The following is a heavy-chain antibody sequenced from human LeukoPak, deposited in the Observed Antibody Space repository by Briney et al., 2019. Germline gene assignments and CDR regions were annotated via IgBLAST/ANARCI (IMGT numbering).Heavy chain of an antibody. CDR1: GYTFTGYY. D-gene: IGHD3-22*01. CDR2: INPNSGGT. CDR3: AREVPHYYDSSGYYPYFDY. J-gene: IGHJ4*02. V-gene: IGHV1-2*02. Sequence: VSVKVSCKASGYTFTGYYMHWVRQAPGQGLEWMGWINPNSGGTNYAQKFQGRVTMTRDTSISTAYMELSRLRSDDTAVYYCAREVPHYYDSSGYYPYFDYWGQGTLVTVSS.